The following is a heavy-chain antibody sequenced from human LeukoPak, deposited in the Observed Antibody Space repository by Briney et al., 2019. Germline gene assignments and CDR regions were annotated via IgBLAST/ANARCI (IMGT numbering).Heavy chain of an antibody. D-gene: IGHD3-10*01. Sequence: PGGSLRLSCATSGFTFSDYYMSWIRQAPGKGLEWVSYISSSGSTIYYADSVKGRFTISRDNSKNTLYLQMNSLRAEDTAVYYCAKESMMVRPYYFDYWGQGTLVTVSS. V-gene: IGHV3-11*01. J-gene: IGHJ4*02. CDR2: ISSSGSTI. CDR3: AKESMMVRPYYFDY. CDR1: GFTFSDYY.